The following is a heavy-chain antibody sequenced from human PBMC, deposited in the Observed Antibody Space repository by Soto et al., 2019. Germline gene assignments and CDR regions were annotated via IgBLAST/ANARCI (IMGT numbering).Heavy chain of an antibody. J-gene: IGHJ4*02. CDR3: AKDLNGGSYRFLFDY. CDR1: GFTFSSYG. V-gene: IGHV3-30*18. Sequence: QVQLVESGGGVVQPGRSLRLSCAASGFTFSSYGMHWVRQAPGKGLEWVAVISYDGSNKYYADSVKGRFTISRDNSKNTLYMQMHSLRAEDTAVYYCAKDLNGGSYRFLFDYWGQGTLVTVSS. D-gene: IGHD1-26*01. CDR2: ISYDGSNK.